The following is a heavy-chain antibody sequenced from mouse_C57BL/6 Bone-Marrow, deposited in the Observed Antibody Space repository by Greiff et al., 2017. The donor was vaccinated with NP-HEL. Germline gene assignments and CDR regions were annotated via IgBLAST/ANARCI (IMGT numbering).Heavy chain of an antibody. CDR1: GYTFTSYW. CDR2: IYPGSGST. Sequence: QVQLKQPGAELVKPGASVKMSCKASGYTFTSYWITWVKQRPGQGLEWIGDIYPGSGSTNYNEKFKGKATLTVEKSSSTVYLELSRLTSDDSAVYYCARRGYYSNYYFDYWGQGTTLTVSS. J-gene: IGHJ2*01. V-gene: IGHV1-55*01. CDR3: ARRGYYSNYYFDY. D-gene: IGHD2-5*01.